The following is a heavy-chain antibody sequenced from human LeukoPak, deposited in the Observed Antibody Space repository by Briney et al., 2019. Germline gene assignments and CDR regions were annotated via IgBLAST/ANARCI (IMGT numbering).Heavy chain of an antibody. CDR1: GFTFSNYG. V-gene: IGHV3-33*01. D-gene: IGHD7-27*01. CDR2: IWFDGSNW. J-gene: IGHJ3*02. Sequence: PGGSQRLSCAASGFTFSNYGMHWVRQAPGKGLEWVSVIWFDGSNWFYVDSVKGRFTISRDNSKNTLYLQMNSLRVEDTAVYYCAREGWGSRSAFDIWGQGTLVTVSS. CDR3: AREGWGSRSAFDI.